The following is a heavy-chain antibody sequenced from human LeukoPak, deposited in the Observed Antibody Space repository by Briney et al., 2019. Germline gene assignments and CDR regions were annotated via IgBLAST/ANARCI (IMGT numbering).Heavy chain of an antibody. CDR1: GGSISSYY. CDR3: ASLSGYSYGYGAY. D-gene: IGHD5-18*01. V-gene: IGHV4-59*08. J-gene: IGHJ4*02. CDR2: INYSGTT. Sequence: SETLSLTCTVAGGSISSYYWSWIRQPPGKGLEWIGYINYSGTTNYNPSLKSRVTISVDTSKSQFSLQLSSVTAADTAVYYCASLSGYSYGYGAYWGQGTLVTVSS.